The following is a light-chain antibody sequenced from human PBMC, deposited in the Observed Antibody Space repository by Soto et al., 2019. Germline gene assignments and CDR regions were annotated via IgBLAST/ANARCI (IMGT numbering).Light chain of an antibody. J-gene: IGKJ1*01. V-gene: IGKV3-20*01. CDR3: QQYEASPWT. CDR2: ATS. Sequence: ENVLTQSPGTLSLSPGEGASLSCRASERVISTYFGWYQHRPGQAPRLIIYATSRRAAGVPDRFSGSGSGTDFTLSISRVEPEDSAIYYCQQYEASPWTFGQGTKLEIK. CDR1: ERVISTY.